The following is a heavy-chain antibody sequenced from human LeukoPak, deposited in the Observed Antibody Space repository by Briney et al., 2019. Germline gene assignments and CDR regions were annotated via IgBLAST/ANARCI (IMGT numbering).Heavy chain of an antibody. CDR2: IYHSGGT. V-gene: IGHV4-38-2*01. D-gene: IGHD3-22*01. Sequence: PSETLSLTCAVSGYSISSGYYWGWIRQPPGKGLEWIGSIYHSGGTYYNPSLKSRVTISVDTSKNQFSLKLSSVTAADTAVYYCARHSGYYYDSSGYYYPHYWYFDLWGRGTLVTVSS. CDR1: GYSISSGYY. CDR3: ARHSGYYYDSSGYYYPHYWYFDL. J-gene: IGHJ2*01.